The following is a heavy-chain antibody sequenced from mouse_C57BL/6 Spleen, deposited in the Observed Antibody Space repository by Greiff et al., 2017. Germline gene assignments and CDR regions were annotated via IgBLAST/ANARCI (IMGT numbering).Heavy chain of an antibody. V-gene: IGHV1-26*01. Sequence: VQLQPSGPELVKPGASVKISCKASGYTFTDYYMNWVKQSHGKSLEWIGDINPNNGGTSYNQKFKGKATLTVDKSSSTAYMELRSLTSEDSAVYYCARNDYDDAMDYWGQGTSVTVSS. CDR1: GYTFTDYY. CDR2: INPNNGGT. CDR3: ARNDYDDAMDY. J-gene: IGHJ4*01. D-gene: IGHD2-4*01.